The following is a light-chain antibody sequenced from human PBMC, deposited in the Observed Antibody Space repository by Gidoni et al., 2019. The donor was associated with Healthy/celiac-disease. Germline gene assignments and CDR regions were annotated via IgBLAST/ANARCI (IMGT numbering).Light chain of an antibody. CDR3: QQYGSSLLT. V-gene: IGKV3-20*01. CDR2: GAS. J-gene: IGKJ4*01. Sequence: EIVLTQSPGTLSLSPGERATLSCRASQSVSSSYLAWYQQKPGQAPRLLIYGASSGSETDFTLTISRLEPEDFAVYYCQQYGSSLLTFGGGTKVEIK. CDR1: QSVSSSY.